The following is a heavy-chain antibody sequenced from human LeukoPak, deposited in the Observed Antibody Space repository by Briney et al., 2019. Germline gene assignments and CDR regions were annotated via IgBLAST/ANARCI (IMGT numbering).Heavy chain of an antibody. D-gene: IGHD1-7*01. CDR1: GYTFTGFY. J-gene: IGHJ4*02. Sequence: ASVKVSCKASGYTFTGFYIHWVRQAPGQGLEWMGRINPRIGDTNSARTFQGRVTMIRDTSISTAYMDLNRLTSDDTAVYYCARGAWDYDGKDYWGQGTLVTVSS. CDR2: INPRIGDT. V-gene: IGHV1-2*06. CDR3: ARGAWDYDGKDY.